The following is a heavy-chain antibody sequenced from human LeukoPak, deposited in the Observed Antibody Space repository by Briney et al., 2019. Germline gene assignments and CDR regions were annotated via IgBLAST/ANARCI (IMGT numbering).Heavy chain of an antibody. CDR1: GYTFTDYY. CDR2: INPNSGGT. J-gene: IGHJ4*02. D-gene: IGHD3-10*01. V-gene: IGHV1-2*02. CDR3: ARADSTGSFDY. Sequence: GASVKVSCKASGYTFTDYYMHWVRQAPGQGLEWMGWINPNSGGTNYAQKFQGRVTMTRDTSISTGYMELSRLRSDDTAVYYCARADSTGSFDYWGQGTLVTVSS.